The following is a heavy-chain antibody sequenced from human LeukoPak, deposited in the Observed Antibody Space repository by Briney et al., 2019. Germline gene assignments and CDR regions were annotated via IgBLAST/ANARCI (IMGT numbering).Heavy chain of an antibody. CDR1: GGSISNYY. CDR2: IYSSGST. Sequence: SETLSLTCTVSGGSISNYYWNWIRQPPGKGLEWIGYIYSSGSTNYNPSLESRVTISIDTSENHFSLNLTSVTAADTAVYYCAREDYYGLGTTIDYWGQGTLVTVSS. J-gene: IGHJ4*02. D-gene: IGHD3-10*01. CDR3: AREDYYGLGTTIDY. V-gene: IGHV4-59*01.